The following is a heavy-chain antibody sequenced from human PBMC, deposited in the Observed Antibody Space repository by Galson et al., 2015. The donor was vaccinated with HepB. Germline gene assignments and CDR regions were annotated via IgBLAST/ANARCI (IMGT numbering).Heavy chain of an antibody. CDR2: ISGSGGST. CDR1: GFTFSSYA. Sequence: SLRLSCAASGFTFSSYAMSWVRQAPGKGLEWVSAISGSGGSTYYADSVKGRFTISRDNSKNTLYLQMNSLRAEDTAMYYCARRKLETNAFDYWGQGTLVTVSS. D-gene: IGHD1-1*01. J-gene: IGHJ4*02. V-gene: IGHV3-23*01. CDR3: ARRKLETNAFDY.